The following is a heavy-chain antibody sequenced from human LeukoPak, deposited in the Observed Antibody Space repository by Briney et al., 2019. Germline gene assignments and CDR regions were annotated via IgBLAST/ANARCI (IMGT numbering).Heavy chain of an antibody. J-gene: IGHJ4*02. D-gene: IGHD1-26*01. CDR1: GFTFSSYA. Sequence: PGGSLRLSCAASGFTFSSYAMSWVRQATGKGLEWVSAISGGGGSTYYADSVKGRFTISRDNSKNTMFLQMNGLRAEDTAVYQCAKDQVYMGSGSYLDYWGQGTLVTVSS. V-gene: IGHV3-23*01. CDR2: ISGGGGST. CDR3: AKDQVYMGSGSYLDY.